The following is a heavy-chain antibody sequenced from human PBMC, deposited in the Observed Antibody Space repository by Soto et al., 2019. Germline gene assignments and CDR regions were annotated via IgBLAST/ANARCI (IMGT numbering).Heavy chain of an antibody. CDR3: ARGAVGEGAAIDY. V-gene: IGHV1-2*04. J-gene: IGHJ4*02. CDR2: INPNSGGT. D-gene: IGHD1-26*01. CDR1: GYTFTGYY. Sequence: ASVKVSCKASGYTFTGYYMHWVRQAPGQGLEWMGWINPNSGGTNYAQKFQGWVTMTRDTSISTAYMELSRLRSDDTAVYYCARGAVGEGAAIDYWGQGTLVTVSS.